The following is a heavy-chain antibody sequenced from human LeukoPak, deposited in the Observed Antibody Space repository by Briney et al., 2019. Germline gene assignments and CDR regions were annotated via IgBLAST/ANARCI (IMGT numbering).Heavy chain of an antibody. CDR1: GYTLTELS. J-gene: IGHJ5*02. CDR2: FDPEDGET. Sequence: ASVKVSCKVSGYTLTELSMHWVRQAPGKGLEWMGGFDPEDGETIYAQKFQGRVTMTEDTSTDTAYMELSSLRSEDTAVYYCATDLGYYDSSGYYYKWFDPWGQGTLGTVSS. D-gene: IGHD3-22*01. V-gene: IGHV1-24*01. CDR3: ATDLGYYDSSGYYYKWFDP.